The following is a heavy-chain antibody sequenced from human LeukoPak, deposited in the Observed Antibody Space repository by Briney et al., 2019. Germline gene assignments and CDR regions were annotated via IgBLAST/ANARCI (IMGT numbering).Heavy chain of an antibody. CDR3: ARFSAAAGGFDY. D-gene: IGHD6-13*01. CDR1: GGSFSGYY. Sequence: SETLSLTCAVYGGSFSGYYWCWIRQPPGKGLEWIGEINHSGSTNYNPSLKSRVTISVDTSKNQFSLKLSSVTAADTAVYYCARFSAAAGGFDYWGQGTLVTVSS. CDR2: INHSGST. J-gene: IGHJ4*02. V-gene: IGHV4-34*01.